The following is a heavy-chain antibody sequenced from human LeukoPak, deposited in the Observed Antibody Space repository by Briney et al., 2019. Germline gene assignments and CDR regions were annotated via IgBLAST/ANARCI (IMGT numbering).Heavy chain of an antibody. Sequence: GGSLRLSCAASGFTFSSYSMNWVRQAPGKGLEWVSYISSSSSTIYYADAVKGRFTISRDNAKNSLYLQMNSLRAEDTAVYYCARLGGEPDYWGQGTLVTVSS. J-gene: IGHJ4*02. D-gene: IGHD1-26*01. V-gene: IGHV3-48*01. CDR2: ISSSSSTI. CDR3: ARLGGEPDY. CDR1: GFTFSSYS.